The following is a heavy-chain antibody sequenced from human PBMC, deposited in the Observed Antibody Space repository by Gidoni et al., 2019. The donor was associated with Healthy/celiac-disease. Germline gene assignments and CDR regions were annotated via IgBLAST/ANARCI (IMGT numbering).Heavy chain of an antibody. CDR2: IYPGDSDT. V-gene: IGHV5-51*01. CDR3: ARRDDISLGYGMDV. J-gene: IGHJ6*02. D-gene: IGHD3-9*01. CDR1: GYSFPSYW. Sequence: EVQLVQSGAEVQKPGESLQIPRKGSGYSFPSYWTGWGRQMPGKGLAWMGIIYPGDSDTRYSPSFQGQVTISADKAISTAYLQWSSLKASDTAMYYCARRDDISLGYGMDVWGQGTTVTVSS.